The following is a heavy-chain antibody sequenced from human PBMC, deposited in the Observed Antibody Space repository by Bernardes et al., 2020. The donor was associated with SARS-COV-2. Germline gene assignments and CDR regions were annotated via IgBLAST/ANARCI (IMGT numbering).Heavy chain of an antibody. CDR3: ARDKPYYDFWSGYLNWFDP. J-gene: IGHJ5*02. D-gene: IGHD3-3*01. CDR1: GGSISSSSYY. CDR2: IYYSGST. Sequence: ETLSLTCTVSGGSISSSSYYWGWIRQPPGKGLEWIGSIYYSGSTYYNPSLKSRVTISVDTSKNQFSLKLSSVTAADTAVYYCARDKPYYDFWSGYLNWFDPWGQGTLVTVSS. V-gene: IGHV4-39*07.